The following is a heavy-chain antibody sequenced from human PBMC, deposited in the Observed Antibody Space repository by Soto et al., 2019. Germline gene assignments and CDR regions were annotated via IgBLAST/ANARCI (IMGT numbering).Heavy chain of an antibody. CDR1: GFTFSSYG. Sequence: GGSLRLSCAASGFTFSSYGMHWVRQAPGKGLEWVAVISYDGSNKYYADSVKGRFTISRDNSKNTLYLQMNSLRAEDTAVYYCAGREIAAAGTPTSLDYYYGMDVWGQGTTVTVSS. V-gene: IGHV3-30*03. CDR2: ISYDGSNK. D-gene: IGHD6-13*01. CDR3: AGREIAAAGTPTSLDYYYGMDV. J-gene: IGHJ6*02.